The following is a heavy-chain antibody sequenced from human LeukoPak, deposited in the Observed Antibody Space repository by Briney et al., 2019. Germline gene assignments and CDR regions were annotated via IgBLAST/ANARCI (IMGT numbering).Heavy chain of an antibody. CDR2: IYYSGNT. D-gene: IGHD1-26*01. V-gene: IGHV4-59*01. Sequence: SETLSLTCTVSGGSISSYYWSWIRQPPGKGLEWIGYIYYSGNTNYNPSLKSRLTISVDTSKNQFSLKLSSVTAANTAVYYCARHGKSGSYYDFDYWGQGALVTVSS. CDR3: ARHGKSGSYYDFDY. CDR1: GGSISSYY. J-gene: IGHJ4*02.